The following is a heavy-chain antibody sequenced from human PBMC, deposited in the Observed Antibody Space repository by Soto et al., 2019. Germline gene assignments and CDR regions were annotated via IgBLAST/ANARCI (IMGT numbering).Heavy chain of an antibody. Sequence: QVQLVQSGAEVKKPGASVKVSCKASGYTFTSYGISWVRQAPGQGLEWRGWISTYNGNTKYAQKLQGGVTMTTDTATSTAYMELRSLRSDDTAVFYCAREMVRGVGSDYWGQGTLVTVSS. D-gene: IGHD3-10*01. CDR2: ISTYNGNT. CDR1: GYTFTSYG. V-gene: IGHV1-18*01. J-gene: IGHJ4*02. CDR3: AREMVRGVGSDY.